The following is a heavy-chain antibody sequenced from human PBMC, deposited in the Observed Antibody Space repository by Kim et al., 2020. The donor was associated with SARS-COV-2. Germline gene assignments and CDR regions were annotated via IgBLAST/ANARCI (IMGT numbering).Heavy chain of an antibody. CDR2: IYYSGST. V-gene: IGHV4-39*07. CDR1: GGSISSSSYY. J-gene: IGHJ4*02. D-gene: IGHD5-12*01. CDR3: ARDRRVYSGYDSVHFDY. Sequence: SETLSLTCTVSGGSISSSSYYWGWIRQPPGKGLEWIGSIYYSGSTYYNPSLKSRVTISVDTSKNQFSLKLSSVTAADTAVYYCARDRRVYSGYDSVHFDYWGQGTLVTVSS.